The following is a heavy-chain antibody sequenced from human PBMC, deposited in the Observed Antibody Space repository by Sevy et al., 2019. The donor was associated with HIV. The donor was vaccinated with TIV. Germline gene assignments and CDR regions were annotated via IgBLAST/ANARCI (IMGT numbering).Heavy chain of an antibody. J-gene: IGHJ3*01. V-gene: IGHV3-7*01. Sequence: GGSLRLSCAGSGFSLSDYYMSWIRQAPGKGLEWVAKINQDGGQKYYVDSVKGRFTISRDNAKSSLYLQMNSLRVEDTALYYCARDPDPVPGVAFDVWGQGTMVTVSS. CDR1: GFSLSDYY. CDR3: ARDPDPVPGVAFDV. CDR2: INQDGGQK.